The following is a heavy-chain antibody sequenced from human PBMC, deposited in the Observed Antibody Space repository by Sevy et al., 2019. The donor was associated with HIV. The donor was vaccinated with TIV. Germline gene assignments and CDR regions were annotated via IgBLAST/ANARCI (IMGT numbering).Heavy chain of an antibody. D-gene: IGHD3-16*01. Sequence: GGSLRLSCAASGFTFSGFWMAWVRQTPGKGLEWVANIKNDGTEEYYEDSVKGRHTISRDNANNSLYLQMNRLRADDTAIYYCARDPGWGAIDYWGQGILVTVSS. CDR2: IKNDGTEE. CDR3: ARDPGWGAIDY. V-gene: IGHV3-7*01. CDR1: GFTFSGFW. J-gene: IGHJ4*02.